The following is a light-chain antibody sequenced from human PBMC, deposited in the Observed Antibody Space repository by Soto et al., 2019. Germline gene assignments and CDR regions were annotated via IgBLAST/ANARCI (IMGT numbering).Light chain of an antibody. Sequence: DIQLTQSPSFLSASVGDTVTITCRASQAMSTYLAWYQQKPGKVPKLLIRSASTLQSGVPPRFRGGGSGTEFTLTVSTLQPDDSGIYYCQQLNGYHLAFGGGTNVEIK. CDR2: SAS. V-gene: IGKV1-9*01. J-gene: IGKJ4*01. CDR3: QQLNGYHLA. CDR1: QAMSTY.